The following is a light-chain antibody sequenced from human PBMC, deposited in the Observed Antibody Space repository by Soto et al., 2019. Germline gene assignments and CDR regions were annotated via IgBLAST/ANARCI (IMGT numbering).Light chain of an antibody. V-gene: IGKV1-13*02. CDR1: QGISSA. CDR2: DAS. J-gene: IGKJ5*01. CDR3: QQFNSYLIT. Sequence: QLTQSPSSLSASVGDRVTITCRASQGISSALAWYQQKPGKAPKLLIYDASSLESGVPSRFSGSGTGTDFTLTISRLQPEDFATYYCQQFNSYLITFGQGTRLEIK.